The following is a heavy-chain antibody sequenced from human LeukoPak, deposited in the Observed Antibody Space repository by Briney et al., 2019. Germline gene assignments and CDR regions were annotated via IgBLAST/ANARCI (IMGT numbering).Heavy chain of an antibody. CDR1: GGSFSGYY. CDR3: ARTGGSFYFYYYMDV. D-gene: IGHD1-26*01. Sequence: SETLSLTCAVYGGSFSGYYWSWIRQPPGKGMEWIGEINHSGSTNYNPSLKSRVTISVDTSKNQFSLKLSSVTAADTAVYYCARTGGSFYFYYYMDVWGKGTTVTVSS. CDR2: INHSGST. V-gene: IGHV4-34*01. J-gene: IGHJ6*03.